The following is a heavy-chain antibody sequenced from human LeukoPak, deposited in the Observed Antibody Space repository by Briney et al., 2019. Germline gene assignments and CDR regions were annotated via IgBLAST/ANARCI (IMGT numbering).Heavy chain of an antibody. Sequence: SETLSLTCTVSGGSISSGSYYRSWIRQPAGKGLEWIGRIYTSGSTNYIPSLRSRVTVSVDTSKNQFSLKLSSVTAADTAVYFCAGSTVTSFFGAFDIWGQGTMVTVSS. D-gene: IGHD4-17*01. CDR1: GGSISSGSYY. CDR2: IYTSGST. CDR3: AGSTVTSFFGAFDI. V-gene: IGHV4-61*02. J-gene: IGHJ3*02.